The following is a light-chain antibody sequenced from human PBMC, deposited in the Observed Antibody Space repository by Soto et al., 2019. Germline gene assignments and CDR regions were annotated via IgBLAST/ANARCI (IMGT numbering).Light chain of an antibody. CDR1: SSDVGSYNL. CDR2: EVN. CDR3: CSYAGSYTWV. J-gene: IGLJ3*02. Sequence: QSALTQPASVSGSPGQSITISCTGTSSDVGSYNLVSWYQQHPGKAPKFMIYEVNKRPSGVSNRFSGSKSGNTASLTISGLQAEDEADSYCCSYAGSYTWVFGGGTKLTVL. V-gene: IGLV2-23*02.